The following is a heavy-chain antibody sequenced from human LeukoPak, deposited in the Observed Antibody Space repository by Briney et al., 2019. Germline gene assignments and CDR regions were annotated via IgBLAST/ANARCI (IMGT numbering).Heavy chain of an antibody. CDR1: GFTFSGST. CDR3: SRHEALPGDY. D-gene: IGHD2-21*01. Sequence: GGSLKLSCAASGFTFSGSTVHWVRQASGKGLDWVGHIRTKANNYATAYAASVKGRFTSSRDDSKNTAYLQMNSLKIEDTAVYYCSRHEALPGDYWGQGTLVTVSS. J-gene: IGHJ4*02. CDR2: IRTKANNYAT. V-gene: IGHV3-73*01.